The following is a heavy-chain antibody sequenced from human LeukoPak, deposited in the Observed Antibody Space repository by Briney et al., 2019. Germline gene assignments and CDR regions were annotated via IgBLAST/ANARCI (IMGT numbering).Heavy chain of an antibody. CDR3: AGAEPRGIVWYPY. J-gene: IGHJ4*02. V-gene: IGHV4-4*02. Sequence: SETLSLTCAVSGASISSHNWWWSWVRQPPGKGLEWIGEIYHSGSTNYNPSLKSRVTLSVDKSKNQFSLKLSSVTAADTAFYYCAGAEPRGIVWYPYWGQGTLVTVSS. CDR1: GASISSHNW. D-gene: IGHD6-13*01. CDR2: IYHSGST.